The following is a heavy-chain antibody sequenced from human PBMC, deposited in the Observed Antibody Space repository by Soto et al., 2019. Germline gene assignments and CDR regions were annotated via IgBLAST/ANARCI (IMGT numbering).Heavy chain of an antibody. V-gene: IGHV1-18*01. D-gene: IGHD3-22*01. CDR3: ARAAYYYESSGYYPGDS. CDR1: GYTFTSYG. CDR2: ISVYNGNT. Sequence: GASVKVSXKASGYTFTSYGISWVRQAPGQGLEWMGWISVYNGNTNYAQKLQGRVTMTTDTSTSTAYMELRSLRSDDTAVYYCARAAYYYESSGYYPGDSWGQETLVTLSS. J-gene: IGHJ5*01.